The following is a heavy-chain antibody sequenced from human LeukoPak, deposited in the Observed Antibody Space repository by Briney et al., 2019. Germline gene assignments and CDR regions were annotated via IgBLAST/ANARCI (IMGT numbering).Heavy chain of an antibody. V-gene: IGHV3-23*01. J-gene: IGHJ4*02. CDR3: AKRSDYGGNSNYFDF. Sequence: GGSLRLSCAASGFTFSGYGMSWVRQAPGKGLEWVSALSRSGGDTYYADSVKGRFTISRDNSKNTLYLQMNSLRAEDTAVYYCAKRSDYGGNSNYFDFWGQGTLVTVSS. D-gene: IGHD4-23*01. CDR1: GFTFSGYG. CDR2: LSRSGGDT.